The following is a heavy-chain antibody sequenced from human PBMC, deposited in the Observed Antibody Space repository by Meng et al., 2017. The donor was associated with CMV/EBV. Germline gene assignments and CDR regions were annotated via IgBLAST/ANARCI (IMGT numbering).Heavy chain of an antibody. Sequence: ASVKVSCKASGYTFSSYDINWVRQATGQGLEWMGWMNPHSGNTGYAQKIQGRVTMTRNTSISTAYMELSSLGSEDTAGYYCARVVKWELGYYFDYWGQGSLVTVSS. J-gene: IGHJ4*02. D-gene: IGHD1-26*01. V-gene: IGHV1-8*01. CDR3: ARVVKWELGYYFDY. CDR1: GYTFSSYD. CDR2: MNPHSGNT.